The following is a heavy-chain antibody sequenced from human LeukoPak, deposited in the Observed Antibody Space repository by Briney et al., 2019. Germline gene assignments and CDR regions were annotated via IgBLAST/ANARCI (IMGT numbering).Heavy chain of an antibody. D-gene: IGHD4-17*01. Sequence: SETLSLTCTVSGGSISSSSYYWGWIRQPPGKGLEWIGSIYYSGSTYYNPSLKSRVTISVDTSKNQFSLKLSSVTAADTAVYYCARKVPIHDYGDYHFDYWGQGTLVAVSS. J-gene: IGHJ4*02. CDR2: IYYSGST. CDR3: ARKVPIHDYGDYHFDY. CDR1: GGSISSSSYY. V-gene: IGHV4-39*07.